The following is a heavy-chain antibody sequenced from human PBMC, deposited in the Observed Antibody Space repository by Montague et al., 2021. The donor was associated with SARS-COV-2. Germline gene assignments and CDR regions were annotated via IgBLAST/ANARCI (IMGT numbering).Heavy chain of an antibody. V-gene: IGHV3-23*01. CDR2: ICGSGGST. D-gene: IGHD4-17*01. Sequence: SLRLSCAASGFTFSSFTMSWVRLAPGKGLEWVSTICGSGGSTWYADSVKGRFTITRDNSKSTLFLQMNSLRAEDTALYYCTVADNYGSWGRGTLVTVSS. CDR3: TVADNYGS. J-gene: IGHJ5*02. CDR1: GFTFSSFT.